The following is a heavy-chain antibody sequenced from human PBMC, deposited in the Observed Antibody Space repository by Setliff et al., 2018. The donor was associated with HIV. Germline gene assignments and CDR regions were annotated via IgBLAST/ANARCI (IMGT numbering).Heavy chain of an antibody. V-gene: IGHV1-69*13. Sequence: SVKVSCKASGGTFSSYAISWVRQAPGQGLEWMGGIIPIFGTANYAQKFQGRVTITADESTSTAYMELSSLRSEDTAVYYCASPTTVTGDAFDIRGQGTMVTVSS. CDR3: ASPTTVTGDAFDI. J-gene: IGHJ3*02. CDR1: GGTFSSYA. D-gene: IGHD4-17*01. CDR2: IIPIFGTA.